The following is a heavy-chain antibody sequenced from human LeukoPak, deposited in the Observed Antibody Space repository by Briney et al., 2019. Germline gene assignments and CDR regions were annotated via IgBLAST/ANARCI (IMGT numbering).Heavy chain of an antibody. J-gene: IGHJ3*02. CDR2: INSDGSST. Sequence: GGSLRLSCAASGFTFSSYGMHWVRQAPGKGLVWVSRINSDGSSTSYADSVKGRFTISRDNAKNTLYLQMNSLRAEDTAVYYCAREGGRLYAFDIWGQGTMVTVSS. V-gene: IGHV3-74*01. CDR3: AREGGRLYAFDI. D-gene: IGHD2-15*01. CDR1: GFTFSSYG.